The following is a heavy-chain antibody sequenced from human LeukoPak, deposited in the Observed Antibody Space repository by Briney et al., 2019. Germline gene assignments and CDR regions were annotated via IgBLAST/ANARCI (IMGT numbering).Heavy chain of an antibody. D-gene: IGHD3-10*01. CDR3: ARDLRRWFGELAASRAFDI. Sequence: GGSLRLSCAASGFSFSVYSMNWVRQAPGKGLEWVSSISSRSYTDYADSVRGRFTISRDNAKNSLFLQMNSLRAEDTAVYYCARDLRRWFGELAASRAFDIWGQGTMVTVSS. V-gene: IGHV3-69-1*01. CDR1: GFSFSVYS. CDR2: ISSRSYT. J-gene: IGHJ3*02.